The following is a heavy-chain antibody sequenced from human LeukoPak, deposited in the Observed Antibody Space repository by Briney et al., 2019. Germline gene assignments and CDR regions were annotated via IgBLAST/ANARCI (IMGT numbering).Heavy chain of an antibody. CDR1: GGSISSSSSY. Sequence: SETLSLTCTVSGGSISSSSSYWGWIRQPPGKGLAWIGGIYYSGSTNYNPSLKSRVTISVDTSKNQFSLKLSSVTAADTAVYYCARLVAAAASWGYYFDYWGRGTLVTVSS. CDR3: ARLVAAAASWGYYFDY. D-gene: IGHD6-13*01. V-gene: IGHV4-39*01. CDR2: IYYSGST. J-gene: IGHJ4*02.